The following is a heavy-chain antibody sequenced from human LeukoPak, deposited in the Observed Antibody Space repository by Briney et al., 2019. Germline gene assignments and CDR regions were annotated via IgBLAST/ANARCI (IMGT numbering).Heavy chain of an antibody. CDR3: ARDKARNYDFWSGYHTFDH. D-gene: IGHD3-3*01. V-gene: IGHV3-9*01. CDR2: ISWNSGSI. CDR1: GFTFDDYA. J-gene: IGHJ4*02. Sequence: GGSLRLSCAASGFTFDDYAMHWVRQAPGKGLGWVSGISWNSGSIGYADSVKGRFTISRDNAKNSLYMQMNSLRAEDTAVCYCARDKARNYDFWSGYHTFDHWGQGTLVTVSS.